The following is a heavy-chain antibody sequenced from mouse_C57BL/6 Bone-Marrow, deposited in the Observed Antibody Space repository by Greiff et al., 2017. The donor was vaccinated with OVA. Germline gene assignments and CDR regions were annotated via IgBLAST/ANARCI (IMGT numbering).Heavy chain of an antibody. Sequence: EVQLQQSGAELVRPGASVKLSCTASGFNIKDDYMHWVKQRPDQGLEWIGWIDPENGDPEYASKFQGKATITADTSSNTAYLQLSSLTSEDTAVYYCTTCGGYAWYFDVWGTGTTVTVSS. J-gene: IGHJ1*03. CDR2: IDPENGDP. D-gene: IGHD2-2*01. V-gene: IGHV14-4*01. CDR1: GFNIKDDY. CDR3: TTCGGYAWYFDV.